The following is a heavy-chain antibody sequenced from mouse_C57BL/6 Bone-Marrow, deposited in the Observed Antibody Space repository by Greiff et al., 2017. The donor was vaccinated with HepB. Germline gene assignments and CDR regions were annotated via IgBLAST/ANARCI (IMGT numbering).Heavy chain of an antibody. Sequence: DVQLVESGGGLVKPGGSLKLSCAASGFTFSSYAMSWVRQTPEKRLEWVATISDGGSYTYYPDNVKGRFTISRDNAKNNLYLQMSHLKSEDTAMYYCAREDGYRFAYWGQGTLVTVSA. J-gene: IGHJ3*01. CDR3: AREDGYRFAY. CDR1: GFTFSSYA. CDR2: ISDGGSYT. D-gene: IGHD2-3*01. V-gene: IGHV5-4*01.